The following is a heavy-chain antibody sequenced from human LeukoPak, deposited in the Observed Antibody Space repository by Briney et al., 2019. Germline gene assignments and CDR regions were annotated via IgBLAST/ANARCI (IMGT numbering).Heavy chain of an antibody. CDR1: GLTFDDYA. D-gene: IGHD4-17*01. CDR2: ISWNSGSI. J-gene: IGHJ6*02. Sequence: GRSLRLSCAASGLTFDDYAMHWVRQAPGKGLEWVSGISWNSGSIGYADSVKGRFTISRDNAKNSLYLQMNSLRAEDTALYYCAKDPTVTTSYGMDVWGQGTTVTVSS. CDR3: AKDPTVTTSYGMDV. V-gene: IGHV3-9*01.